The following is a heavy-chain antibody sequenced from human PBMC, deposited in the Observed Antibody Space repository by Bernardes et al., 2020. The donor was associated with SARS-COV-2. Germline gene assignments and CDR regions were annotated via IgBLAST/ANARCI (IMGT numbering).Heavy chain of an antibody. Sequence: SLRLSCAASGFTFNNFAMSWVHQVRGRGLEWVSGINAVGDTYYADSVKGRFTISTDSSKQMLFLQMNSLRAEDTAIYYCAKDYMEGGATQLFDYWGQGTLVTVSS. CDR1: GFTFNNFA. CDR3: AKDYMEGGATQLFDY. D-gene: IGHD3-16*01. CDR2: INAVGDT. V-gene: IGHV3-23*01. J-gene: IGHJ4*02.